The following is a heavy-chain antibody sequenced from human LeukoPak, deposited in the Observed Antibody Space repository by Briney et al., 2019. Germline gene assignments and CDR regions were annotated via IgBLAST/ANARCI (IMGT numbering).Heavy chain of an antibody. V-gene: IGHV3-7*01. Sequence: GGSLRLSCAASGFTFRNYWMTWVRKAPGKGLEWVANIKKDGGEKYYVDSVKGRFTISRDNAKNSVFLQMNSLRAVAAAVYYCARGWFDPWGQGTLVTVSS. CDR2: IKKDGGEK. CDR3: ARGWFDP. CDR1: GFTFRNYW. J-gene: IGHJ5*02.